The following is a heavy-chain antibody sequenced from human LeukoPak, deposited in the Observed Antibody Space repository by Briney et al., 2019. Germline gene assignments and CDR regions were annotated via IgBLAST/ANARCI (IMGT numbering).Heavy chain of an antibody. J-gene: IGHJ4*02. V-gene: IGHV3-64*01. CDR2: ISSNGGST. CDR3: ARDSSGYYSLDY. D-gene: IGHD3-22*01. CDR1: GFTFSSYA. Sequence: GGSLRLSCAASGFTFSSYAMHWVRQAPGKGLEYVSAISSNGGSTYYANSVKGRFTISRDNSKNTLYLQMGSLRAEDMAVYYCARDSSGYYSLDYWGRGTLVTVSS.